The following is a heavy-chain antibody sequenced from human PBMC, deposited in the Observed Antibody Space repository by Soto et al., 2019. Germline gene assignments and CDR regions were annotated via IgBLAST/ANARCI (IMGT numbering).Heavy chain of an antibody. V-gene: IGHV1-2*04. CDR2: INPNSGGT. D-gene: IGHD4-17*01. J-gene: IGHJ6*02. Sequence: ASVKVSCKASGYMFTGYYMHWVRQAPGQGLEWMGWINPNSGGTNYAQKFQGWVTMTRDTSISTAYMELSRLRSDDTAVYYCARDKTTPDLNYYYYGMDVWGQGTTVTVSS. CDR3: ARDKTTPDLNYYYYGMDV. CDR1: GYMFTGYY.